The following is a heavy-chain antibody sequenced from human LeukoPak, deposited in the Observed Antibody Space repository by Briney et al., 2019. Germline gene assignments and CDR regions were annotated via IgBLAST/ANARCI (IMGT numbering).Heavy chain of an antibody. V-gene: IGHV3-15*01. J-gene: IGHJ5*02. CDR3: TTDDGDYDGWFDP. CDR1: GFTFSNAW. Sequence: NAGGSLRLSCAASGFTFSNAWMSWVRQAPGKGLEWVGRIKSKTDGGTTDYAAPVKGRFTISRDDSKNTLYLQMNSLKTEDTAVYYCTTDDGDYDGWFDPWGPGTLVTVSS. D-gene: IGHD4-17*01. CDR2: IKSKTDGGTT.